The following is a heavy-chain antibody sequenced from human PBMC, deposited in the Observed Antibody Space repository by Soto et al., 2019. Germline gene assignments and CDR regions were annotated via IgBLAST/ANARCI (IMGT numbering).Heavy chain of an antibody. CDR2: IFYSGST. CDR1: GGSFSSGDYY. Sequence: QVQLQESGPGLVKPSQTLSLTCTVSGGSFSSGDYYWSWIRQPPGKGLECIGYIFYSGSTHYNPSLKSRVTISVDTSKNQFSLRLSSVTAADTAVYYCARAKYYYGSGSYYTLDYWGQVTLVTVSS. V-gene: IGHV4-30-4*01. CDR3: ARAKYYYGSGSYYTLDY. D-gene: IGHD3-10*01. J-gene: IGHJ4*02.